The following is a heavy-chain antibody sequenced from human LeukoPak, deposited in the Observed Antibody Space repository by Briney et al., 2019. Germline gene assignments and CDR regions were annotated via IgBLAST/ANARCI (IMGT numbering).Heavy chain of an antibody. V-gene: IGHV3-21*01. J-gene: IGHJ4*02. CDR2: VSSSSSYI. Sequence: GGSLRLSCAASGFTFSSYSMNWVRQAPGKGLEWVSSVSSSSSYIYYADSVKGRFTISRDNAKNSLYLQMNSLRAEDTAVYYCARGIVGAYSCDYWGQGTLVTVSS. CDR3: ARGIVGAYSCDY. D-gene: IGHD1-26*01. CDR1: GFTFSSYS.